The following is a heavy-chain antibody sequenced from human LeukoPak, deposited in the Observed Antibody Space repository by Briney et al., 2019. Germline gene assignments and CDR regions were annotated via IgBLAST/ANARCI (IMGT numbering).Heavy chain of an antibody. Sequence: GESLKISCKGSGYSFTSYWIIWVRQMPGKGLEWMGRIDPSDSYTNYSPSFQGHVTISADKSIRTAYLQWGTLKATDTAMYYCARHDYDSDSFDIWGQGTVVAVSS. CDR3: ARHDYDSDSFDI. CDR2: IDPSDSYT. D-gene: IGHD3-16*01. V-gene: IGHV5-10-1*01. J-gene: IGHJ3*02. CDR1: GYSFTSYW.